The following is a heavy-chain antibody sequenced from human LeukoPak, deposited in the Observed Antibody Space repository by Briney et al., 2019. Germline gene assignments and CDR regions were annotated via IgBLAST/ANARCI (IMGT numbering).Heavy chain of an antibody. D-gene: IGHD6-19*01. CDR1: GGTFSSYA. CDR2: IIPIFGTA. J-gene: IGHJ4*02. V-gene: IGHV1-69*13. Sequence: ASVTVSCKASGGTFSSYAISWVRQAPGQGLEWMGGIIPIFGTANYAQKFRGRVTITADESTSTAYMELSSLRSEDTAVYYCARVGGWDHYYFDYWGQGTLVTVSS. CDR3: ARVGGWDHYYFDY.